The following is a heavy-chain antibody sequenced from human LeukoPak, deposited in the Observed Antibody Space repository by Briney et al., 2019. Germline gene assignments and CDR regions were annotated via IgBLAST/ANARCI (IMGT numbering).Heavy chain of an antibody. Sequence: ASVKVSCKASGYIFTGYYIHWVRQAPGQGLEWMGWINPNSGGTNYAQKLQGRVTMTTDTSTSTAYMELRSLRSDDTAVYYCARAYSSGWYLGWGQGTLVTVSS. J-gene: IGHJ4*02. CDR2: INPNSGGT. CDR1: GYIFTGYY. V-gene: IGHV1-2*02. D-gene: IGHD6-19*01. CDR3: ARAYSSGWYLG.